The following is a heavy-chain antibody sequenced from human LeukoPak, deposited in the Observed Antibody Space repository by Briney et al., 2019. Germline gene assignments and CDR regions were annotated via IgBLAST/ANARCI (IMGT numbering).Heavy chain of an antibody. CDR3: ARVIRSKICDY. CDR2: IIPIFGTA. V-gene: IGHV1-69*13. J-gene: IGHJ4*02. Sequence: PRASVKVSCKASGGTFSSYAISWVRQAPGQGLEWMGGIIPIFGTANYAQKFQGRVTISADESTSTAYMELSSLRSEDTAVYYCARVIRSKICDYWGQGTLVPVSS. CDR1: GGTFSSYA.